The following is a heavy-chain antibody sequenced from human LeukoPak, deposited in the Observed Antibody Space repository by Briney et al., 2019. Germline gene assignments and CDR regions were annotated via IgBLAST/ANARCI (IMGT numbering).Heavy chain of an antibody. CDR1: GFTFSSYW. J-gene: IGHJ6*03. Sequence: GGSLRLACAASGFTFSSYWMHWVRRAPGKGLVWVSRINSDGSSTSYAESVKGRFTISRDNAKTSLYLQRNSLRGEDTAVYYCASTLCSGDNCYFDYYYYMDGSGKGTTVTISS. CDR3: ASTLCSGDNCYFDYYYYMDG. V-gene: IGHV3-74*01. CDR2: INSDGSST. D-gene: IGHD2-15*01.